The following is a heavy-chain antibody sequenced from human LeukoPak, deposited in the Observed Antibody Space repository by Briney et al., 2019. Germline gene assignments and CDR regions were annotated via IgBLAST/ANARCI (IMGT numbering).Heavy chain of an antibody. CDR1: GGSFSGYY. J-gene: IGHJ4*02. V-gene: IGHV4-34*01. CDR2: INHSGST. Sequence: TSETLSLTCAVYGGSFSGYYWSWIRQPPGKGLEWIGEINHSGSTNYNPSLKSRVTISVDTSKNQFSLKLSSVTAADTAVYYCARAAVMYYYDSSGYYDYWGQGTLVTVSS. D-gene: IGHD3-22*01. CDR3: ARAAVMYYYDSSGYYDY.